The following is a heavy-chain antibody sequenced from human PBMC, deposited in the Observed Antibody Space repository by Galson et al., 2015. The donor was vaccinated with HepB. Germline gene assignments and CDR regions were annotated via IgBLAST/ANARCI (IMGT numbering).Heavy chain of an antibody. CDR1: GFTFSAYA. CDR3: VKESEYCSNPNYRKYYFDY. J-gene: IGHJ4*02. D-gene: IGHD2-2*01. Sequence: SLRLSCAASGFTFSAYAMSWVRQAPGKGLEWVSAISGSDGRTFYADSVKGRFTISRDNSKNTLDLRMNSLRAEDTAIYYCVKESEYCSNPNYRKYYFDYWGRGTLVTVSS. V-gene: IGHV3-23*01. CDR2: ISGSDGRT.